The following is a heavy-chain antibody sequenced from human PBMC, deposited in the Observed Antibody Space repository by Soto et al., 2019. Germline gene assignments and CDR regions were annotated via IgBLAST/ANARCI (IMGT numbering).Heavy chain of an antibody. V-gene: IGHV4-38-2*01. CDR1: GYSISSGYY. CDR2: IYPGGTT. J-gene: IGHJ4*02. Sequence: PSETLSLTCAVSGYSISSGYYWGWLRQPPGKGLEWIGSIYPGGTTYYNPSLKSRAVISVDTSKNEFSLRLDTVTAADTAVYYCARVDSPYYYNSSGYFTYWGQGILVTVSS. D-gene: IGHD3-22*01. CDR3: ARVDSPYYYNSSGYFTY.